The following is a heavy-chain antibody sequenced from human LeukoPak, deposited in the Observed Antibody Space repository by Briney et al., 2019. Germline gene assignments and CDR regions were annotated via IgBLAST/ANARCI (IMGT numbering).Heavy chain of an antibody. D-gene: IGHD3-10*01. V-gene: IGHV3-30-3*01. CDR2: ISYDGSNK. CDR1: GFTFSSYA. CDR3: AREFFLPADYGSESRDDAFDI. J-gene: IGHJ3*02. Sequence: GSLRLSCAASGFTFSSYAMHWVRQAPGKGLEWVAVISYDGSNKYYADSVKGRFTISRDNSKNTLYLQMNSLRSEDTAVYYCAREFFLPADYGSESRDDAFDIWGQGTMVTVSS.